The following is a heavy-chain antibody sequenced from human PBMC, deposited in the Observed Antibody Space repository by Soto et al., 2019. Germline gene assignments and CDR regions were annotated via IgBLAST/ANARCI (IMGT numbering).Heavy chain of an antibody. CDR2: INPSGGST. D-gene: IGHD6-19*01. CDR1: GYTFTSYY. J-gene: IGHJ5*02. CDR3: ARDLAVAGTLFDP. V-gene: IGHV1-46*01. Sequence: ASVKVSCKASGYTFTSYYMHWVRQAPGQGLEWMGIINPSGGSTGYAQKFQGRVTMTRDTSTSTVYMELSSLRSEDTAVYYCARDLAVAGTLFDPWGQGTLVTVSS.